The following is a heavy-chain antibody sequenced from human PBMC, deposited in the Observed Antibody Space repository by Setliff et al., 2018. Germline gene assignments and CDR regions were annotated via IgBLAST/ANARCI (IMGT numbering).Heavy chain of an antibody. CDR3: TRSRGPRVVLAADFDF. V-gene: IGHV1-18*01. Sequence: ASVKVSCKTSGFRFTSFGFSWVRQAPGQGLEWMGWISPYSGESNYAQKLQDRLTVTADTPTKTTYTELRSLTSADTAVYFCTRSRGPRVVLAADFDFWRQGTRVTVSS. J-gene: IGHJ4*02. CDR2: ISPYSGES. D-gene: IGHD3-16*01. CDR1: GFRFTSFG.